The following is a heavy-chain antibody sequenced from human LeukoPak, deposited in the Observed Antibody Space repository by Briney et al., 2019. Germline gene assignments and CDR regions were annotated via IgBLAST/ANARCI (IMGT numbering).Heavy chain of an antibody. J-gene: IGHJ5*02. CDR2: INPSGST. CDR1: GFTFSSYA. V-gene: IGHV4-34*01. Sequence: GSLRLSCAASGFTFSSYAMSWVRPAPGKGLEWIGEINPSGSTNYSPSLKSRVTISVDTSKNQFSLKLTSVTAADTAVYYCARDVSSTFPNWFYPWGQGTLVTVSS. D-gene: IGHD6-6*01. CDR3: ARDVSSTFPNWFYP.